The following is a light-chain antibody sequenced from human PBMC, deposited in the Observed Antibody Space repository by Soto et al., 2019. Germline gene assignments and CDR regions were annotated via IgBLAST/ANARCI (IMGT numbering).Light chain of an antibody. J-gene: IGLJ1*01. CDR3: SSFTSSSTYV. CDR1: SSDVGYYNY. V-gene: IGLV2-14*01. Sequence: QSALTQPASVSGSPGQSIAISCTGTSSDVGYYNYVSWYQQHPGKAPNVMIYDVNNRPSGVPDRFSGSKSGNTASLTISGLQAEVDADYYCSSFTSSSTYVFGTGTKVTVL. CDR2: DVN.